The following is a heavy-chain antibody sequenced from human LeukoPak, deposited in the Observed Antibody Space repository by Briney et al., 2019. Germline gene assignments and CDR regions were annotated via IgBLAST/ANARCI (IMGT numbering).Heavy chain of an antibody. Sequence: GGSLRLSCAASGFTFSSYEMNWVRQAPGKGLEWVSYISSSGSTIYYADPVKGRFTISRDNAKNSLYLQMNSLRAEDTAVYYCASPATVTAPNDYWGQGTLVTVSS. V-gene: IGHV3-48*03. CDR1: GFTFSSYE. D-gene: IGHD4-17*01. CDR2: ISSSGSTI. J-gene: IGHJ4*02. CDR3: ASPATVTAPNDY.